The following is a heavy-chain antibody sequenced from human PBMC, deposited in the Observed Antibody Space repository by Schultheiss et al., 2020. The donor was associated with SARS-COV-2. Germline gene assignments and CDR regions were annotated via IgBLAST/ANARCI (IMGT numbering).Heavy chain of an antibody. D-gene: IGHD3-22*01. CDR3: AKHYDSSGYRMDYYYYGMDV. Sequence: GGSLRLSCAASGFTFSSYGMHWVRQAPGKGLEWVSYISSSSSTIYYADSVKGRFTISRDNAKNSLYLQMNGLRAEDTAVYYCAKHYDSSGYRMDYYYYGMDVWGQGTTVTVSS. CDR1: GFTFSSYG. CDR2: ISSSSSTI. J-gene: IGHJ6*02. V-gene: IGHV3-48*01.